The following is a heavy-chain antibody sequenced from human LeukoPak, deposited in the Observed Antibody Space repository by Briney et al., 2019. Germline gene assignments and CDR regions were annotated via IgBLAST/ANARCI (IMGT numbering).Heavy chain of an antibody. Sequence: PSETLSLTCAVYGGSFSGYYWSWIRQPPGKGLEWIGEINHSGSTNYNPSLKSRVTISVDTSKNKFSLKLSSVTAADTAVYYCATDMVRGANDYWGQGTLVTVSS. CDR1: GGSFSGYY. V-gene: IGHV4-34*01. CDR2: INHSGST. CDR3: ATDMVRGANDY. J-gene: IGHJ4*02. D-gene: IGHD3-10*01.